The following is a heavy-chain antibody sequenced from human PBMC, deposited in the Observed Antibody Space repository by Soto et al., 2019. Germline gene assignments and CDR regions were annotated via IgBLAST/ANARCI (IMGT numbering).Heavy chain of an antibody. CDR3: ARDFTGDSPRFDI. V-gene: IGHV4-4*02. J-gene: IGHJ3*02. CDR2: ISHSGST. D-gene: IGHD2-21*02. CDR1: GGSISSSSW. Sequence: QVQLQESGPGLVKPSGTLSLTCAVSGGSISSSSWWSWVRQSPGKGLEWIGEISHSGSTNYNPSLKSRVTISVDKSKNQFSMKLNSVTAADTAVYYCARDFTGDSPRFDIWGQGTMVTVSS.